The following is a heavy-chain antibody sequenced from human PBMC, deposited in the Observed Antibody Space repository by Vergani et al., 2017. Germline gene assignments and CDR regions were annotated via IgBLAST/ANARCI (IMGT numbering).Heavy chain of an antibody. Sequence: QVQLQESGPGLVKPSQTLSLTCTVSGGSISSGDYYWSWIRQPPGKGLEWIGYIYYSGSTYYNPSLKSRVTISVDTSKNQFSLKLSSVTAADTAVYYCARDLVAVATKGLTHYYYGMDVWGQGTTVTVSS. D-gene: IGHD6-19*01. J-gene: IGHJ6*02. CDR2: IYYSGST. CDR3: ARDLVAVATKGLTHYYYGMDV. CDR1: GGSISSGDYY. V-gene: IGHV4-30-4*01.